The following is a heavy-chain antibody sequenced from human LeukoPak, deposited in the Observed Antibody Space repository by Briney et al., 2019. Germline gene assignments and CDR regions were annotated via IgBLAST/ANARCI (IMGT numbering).Heavy chain of an antibody. CDR2: ISYDGSNK. V-gene: IGHV3-30-3*01. D-gene: IGHD6-13*01. CDR1: GFTFSSYA. J-gene: IGHJ4*02. CDR3: ARVLAAAAALNPRDYFDY. Sequence: AGGSLRLSCAASGFTFSSYAMHWVRQAPGKGLEWVAVISYDGSNKYYADSVKGRFTISRDNSKNTLYLQMNSLRAEDTAVYYCARVLAAAAALNPRDYFDYWGQGTLVTVSS.